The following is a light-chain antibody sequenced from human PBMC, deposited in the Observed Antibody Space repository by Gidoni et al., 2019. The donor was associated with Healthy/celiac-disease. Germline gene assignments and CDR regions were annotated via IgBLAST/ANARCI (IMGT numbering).Light chain of an antibody. CDR3: MQGTHWPWT. Sequence: DVVLTQSPLSLPVTLGQPASISCRSSQSLVYSDGNTYLNWCQQRPGQSPRRLIYKVSNRDCGVPYRFSGSGSGTDFTLKISRVEAEDVGVYYCMQGTHWPWTFGQGTKVEIK. CDR1: QSLVYSDGNTY. V-gene: IGKV2-30*01. CDR2: KVS. J-gene: IGKJ1*01.